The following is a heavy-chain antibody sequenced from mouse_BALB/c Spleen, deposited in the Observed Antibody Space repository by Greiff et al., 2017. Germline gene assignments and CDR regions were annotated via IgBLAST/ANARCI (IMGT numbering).Heavy chain of an antibody. J-gene: IGHJ1*01. CDR2: ISSGGST. Sequence: EVQLQESGGGLVKPGGSLKLSCAASGFTFSSYAMSWVRQTPEKRLEWVASISSGGSTYYPDSVKGRFTISRDNARNILYLQMSSLRSEDTAMYYCARRRYGSSSYWYFDVWGAGTTVTVSS. V-gene: IGHV5-6-5*01. CDR1: GFTFSSYA. CDR3: ARRRYGSSSYWYFDV. D-gene: IGHD1-1*01.